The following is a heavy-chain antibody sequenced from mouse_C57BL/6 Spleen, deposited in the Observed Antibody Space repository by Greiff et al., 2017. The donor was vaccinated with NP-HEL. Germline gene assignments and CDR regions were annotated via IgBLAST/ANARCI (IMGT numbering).Heavy chain of an antibody. Sequence: EVQVVESGGDLVKPGGSLKLSCAASGFTFSSYGMSWVRQTPDKRLEWVATISSGGSYTYYPDSVKGRFTISRDNAKNTLYLQMSSLKSEDTAMYYCARQIITTGVATDWYFDVWGTGTTVTVSS. CDR1: GFTFSSYG. CDR2: ISSGGSYT. V-gene: IGHV5-6*01. D-gene: IGHD1-1*01. J-gene: IGHJ1*03. CDR3: ARQIITTGVATDWYFDV.